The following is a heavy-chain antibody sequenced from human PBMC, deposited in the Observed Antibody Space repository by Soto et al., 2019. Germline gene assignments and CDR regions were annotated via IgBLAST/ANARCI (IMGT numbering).Heavy chain of an antibody. D-gene: IGHD1-1*01. J-gene: IGHJ4*02. CDR3: ARGRYGDY. V-gene: IGHV1-18*01. CDR1: GYGFTTYG. CDR2: ISAHNGNT. Sequence: QVHLVQSGAEVKKPGASVKVSCKGSGYGFTTYGITWVRQAPEQGLEWMAWISAHNGNTNYAQKLQGRVTVTRDTSTSTAYMELRSLRSDDTAVYYCARGRYGDYWGQGALVTVSS.